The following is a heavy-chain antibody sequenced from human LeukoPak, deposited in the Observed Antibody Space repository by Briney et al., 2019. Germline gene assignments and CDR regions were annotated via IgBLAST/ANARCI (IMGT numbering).Heavy chain of an antibody. CDR3: ARRGFVAGLKGFSDY. Sequence: GGSLRLSCAASGFTFSSYSMNWVRQAPGKGLEWASYISSSSSTIYYADSVKGRFTISRDNAKNSLYLQMSSLRAEDTAVYYCARRGFVAGLKGFSDYWGQGTLVTVSS. J-gene: IGHJ4*02. V-gene: IGHV3-48*01. CDR1: GFTFSSYS. D-gene: IGHD6-19*01. CDR2: ISSSSSTI.